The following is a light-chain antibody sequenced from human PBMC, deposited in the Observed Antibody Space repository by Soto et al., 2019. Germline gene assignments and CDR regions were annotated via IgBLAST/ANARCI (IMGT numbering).Light chain of an antibody. CDR1: SSDVGGYNS. CDR3: ASYTTSRPVV. J-gene: IGLJ2*01. V-gene: IGLV2-14*01. Sequence: QSALTQPASVSGSPGQSVTISCTGTSSDVGGYNSVSWYQQHPGKAPKLIIYEVSHRPSGVSNRFSGSKSGNTASLTISGLQAEDESEYYCASYTTSRPVVFGGRTKLTVL. CDR2: EVS.